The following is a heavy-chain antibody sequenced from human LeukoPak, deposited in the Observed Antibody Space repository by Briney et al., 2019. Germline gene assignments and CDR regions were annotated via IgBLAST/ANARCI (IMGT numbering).Heavy chain of an antibody. V-gene: IGHV3-21*04. D-gene: IGHD3-3*01. CDR2: ISGDSRYI. Sequence: GGSLRLSCAASGFTFSSYSMNWVRQAPGKGLEWVSAISGDSRYIYYADSVRGRFTISRDNAENSLYLQMNSLRAEDTAVYYCAKDEPYDFWRDPGYYYYMDVWGKGTTVTVSS. CDR1: GFTFSSYS. J-gene: IGHJ6*03. CDR3: AKDEPYDFWRDPGYYYYMDV.